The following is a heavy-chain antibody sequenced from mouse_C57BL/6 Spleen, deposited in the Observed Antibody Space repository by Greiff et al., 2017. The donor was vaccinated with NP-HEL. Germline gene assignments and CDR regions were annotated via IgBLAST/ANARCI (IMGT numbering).Heavy chain of an antibody. Sequence: VHVKQSGAELVRPGASVKLSCTASGFNIKDYYMHWVKQRPEQGLEWIGRIDPEDGDTEYAPKFQGKATMTADTSSNTAYLQLSSLTSEDTAVYYCTLYYYGSFAYWGQGTLVTVSA. CDR1: GFNIKDYY. V-gene: IGHV14-1*01. CDR2: IDPEDGDT. CDR3: TLYYYGSFAY. J-gene: IGHJ3*01. D-gene: IGHD1-1*01.